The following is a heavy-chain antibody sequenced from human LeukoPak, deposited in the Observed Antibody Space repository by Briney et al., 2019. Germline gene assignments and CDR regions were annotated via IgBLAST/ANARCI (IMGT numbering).Heavy chain of an antibody. D-gene: IGHD3-10*01. J-gene: IGHJ4*02. CDR2: IKYDGSEQ. Sequence: RGSLRLSCTSSGFIFSSHWMNWVRQAPGKGPEWVANIKYDGSEQYYVDSVKGRFSISRDNTKNLLYLQMNSLRVEDTAVYYCARDDGWSFANWGQGTLVTVSS. CDR1: GFIFSSHW. V-gene: IGHV3-7*03. CDR3: ARDDGWSFAN.